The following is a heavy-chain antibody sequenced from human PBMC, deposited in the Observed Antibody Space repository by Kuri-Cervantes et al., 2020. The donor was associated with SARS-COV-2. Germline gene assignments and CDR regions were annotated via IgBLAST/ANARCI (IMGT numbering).Heavy chain of an antibody. V-gene: IGHV3-23*01. CDR1: GFTFSSYA. D-gene: IGHD6-13*01. CDR3: ARDVEHSSWYYYNHHGYMDV. CDR2: ISGSGGST. Sequence: GVLKISCAASGFTFSSYAMSWVRQAPGKGLEWVSAISGSGGSTYYADSVKGRFTISRDNSKNTLYLQMNSLRAEDTAVYYCARDVEHSSWYYYNHHGYMDVWGKGTTVTVSS. J-gene: IGHJ6*03.